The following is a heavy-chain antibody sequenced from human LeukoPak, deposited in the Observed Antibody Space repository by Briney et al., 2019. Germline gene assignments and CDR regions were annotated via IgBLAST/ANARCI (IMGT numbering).Heavy chain of an antibody. D-gene: IGHD3-9*01. J-gene: IGHJ5*02. CDR2: IYYSGST. CDR1: GGSFSSGSYY. CDR3: ARARYFDPGSIVDP. Sequence: SESLSLTCTVSGGSFSSGSYYWSWLRQPPGKGLEWIVYIYYSGSTYYNPSLKSRVTISVDTSKNRFSLKLSSVTAAATAVSYCARARYFDPGSIVDPWGQGTLVTVSS. V-gene: IGHV4-61*01.